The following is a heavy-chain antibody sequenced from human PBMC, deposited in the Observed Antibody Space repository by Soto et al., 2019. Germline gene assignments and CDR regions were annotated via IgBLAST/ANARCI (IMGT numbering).Heavy chain of an antibody. CDR3: AKEMYPRTVLDSSSPWGDY. CDR2: VSYDGSHK. D-gene: IGHD6-6*01. Sequence: QVQLVQSGGGVIQPGKSLRLSCAASGITFTTYGMHWVRQTPGKGLEWVAVVSYDGSHKYYADSVKGRFTISRDDSKNTLYLQMNSLRVEDTAVYYCAKEMYPRTVLDSSSPWGDYWGQGPLVTVSS. CDR1: GITFTTYG. V-gene: IGHV3-30*18. J-gene: IGHJ4*02.